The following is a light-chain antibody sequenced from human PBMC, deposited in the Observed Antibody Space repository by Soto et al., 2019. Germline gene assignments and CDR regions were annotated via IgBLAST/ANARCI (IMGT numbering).Light chain of an antibody. CDR2: GAS. CDR3: QQYGSSPVT. Sequence: EIVLTQSTGTLSLSPGERATLSSRASQSVSSSYLAWYQQKPGQAPRLLIYGASSRATGIPDRFSGSGSGTDFTLTISRLEPEDFAVYYCQQYGSSPVTFGPGTKVDIK. J-gene: IGKJ3*01. CDR1: QSVSSSY. V-gene: IGKV3-20*01.